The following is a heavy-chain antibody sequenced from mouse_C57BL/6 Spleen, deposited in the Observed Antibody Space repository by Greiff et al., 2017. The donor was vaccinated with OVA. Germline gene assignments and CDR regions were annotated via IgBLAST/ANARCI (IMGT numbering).Heavy chain of an antibody. V-gene: IGHV5-4*01. CDR3: ARDDGYVWFAY. D-gene: IGHD2-3*01. J-gene: IGHJ3*01. Sequence: DVQLVESGGGLVKPGGSLKLSCAASGFTFSSYALSWVRQTPEKRLAWVATISAGGSYTYYPDNVKGRFTISRDNAKNNRYLQMSHLKSEDTAMYDCARDDGYVWFAYWGQGTLGTVSA. CDR1: GFTFSSYA. CDR2: ISAGGSYT.